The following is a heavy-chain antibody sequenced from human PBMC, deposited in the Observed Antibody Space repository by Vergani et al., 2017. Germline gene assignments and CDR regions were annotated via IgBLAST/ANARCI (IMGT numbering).Heavy chain of an antibody. CDR1: GYTFTSYD. D-gene: IGHD5-12*01. J-gene: IGHJ4*02. CDR2: MNPNSGNT. V-gene: IGHV1-8*01. CDR3: ARDIKTGGDIYFDY. Sequence: QVQLVQSGAEVKKPGASVKVSCKASGYTFTSYDINWARQATGQGLEWMGWMNPNSGNTGYAQKFQGRVTMTTDTSTSTAYMELRSLRSDDTAVYYCARDIKTGGDIYFDYWGQGTLVTVSS.